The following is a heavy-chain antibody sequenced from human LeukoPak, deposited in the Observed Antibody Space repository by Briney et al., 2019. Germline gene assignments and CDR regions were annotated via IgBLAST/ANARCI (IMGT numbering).Heavy chain of an antibody. CDR2: INHSGST. Sequence: SETLSLTCAVYGGSFSGYYWSWIRQPPGKGLEWIGEINHSGSTNYNPSLKSRVTISVDTSKNQFSLKLSSVTAADTAVYYCARGPAKMRASDYWGQETLVTVSS. CDR1: GGSFSGYY. V-gene: IGHV4-34*01. CDR3: ARGPAKMRASDY. J-gene: IGHJ4*02. D-gene: IGHD4/OR15-4a*01.